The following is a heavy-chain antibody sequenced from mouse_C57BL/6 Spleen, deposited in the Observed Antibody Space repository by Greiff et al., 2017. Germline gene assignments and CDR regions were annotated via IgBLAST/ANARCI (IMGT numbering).Heavy chain of an antibody. CDR1: GFSLTSYG. CDR3: AKPDFYYYGSSYGDYAMDY. D-gene: IGHD1-1*01. V-gene: IGHV2-3*01. J-gene: IGHJ4*01. Sequence: QVQLQQSGPGLVAPSQSLSITCTVSGFSLTSYGVSWVRQPPGKGLEWLGVIWGDGSTNYHSALISRLSISKDNSKSQVFLKLNSLQTDDTATYXCAKPDFYYYGSSYGDYAMDYWGQGTSVTVSS. CDR2: IWGDGST.